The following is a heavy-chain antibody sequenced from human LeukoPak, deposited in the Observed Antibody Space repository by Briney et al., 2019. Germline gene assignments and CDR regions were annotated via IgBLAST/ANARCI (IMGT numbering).Heavy chain of an antibody. CDR2: IYYSGST. Sequence: SETLSLTCTVSGGSISSYYWSWIRQPPGKGLEWIGYIYYSGSTNHSPSLKSRVTISVDTSKNQFSLKLSSMTAADTAVYYCARGQDIASYWGYYYMDVWGKGTTVTVSS. V-gene: IGHV4-59*01. CDR3: ARGQDIASYWGYYYMDV. J-gene: IGHJ6*03. CDR1: GGSISSYY. D-gene: IGHD5/OR15-5a*01.